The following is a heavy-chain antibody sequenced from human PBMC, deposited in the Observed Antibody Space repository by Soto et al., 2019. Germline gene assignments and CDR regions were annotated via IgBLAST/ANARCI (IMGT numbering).Heavy chain of an antibody. V-gene: IGHV4-59*01. CDR2: IYYSGST. CDR1: GGSISSYY. Sequence: SETLSLTCTVSGGSISSYYWSWIRQPPGKGLEWIGYIYYSGSTNYNPSLKSRVTISVDTSKNQFSLKLSSVTAADTAVYYCARGIFGVDSYYYYYGMDVWGQGTTVTVSS. D-gene: IGHD3-3*01. J-gene: IGHJ6*02. CDR3: ARGIFGVDSYYYYYGMDV.